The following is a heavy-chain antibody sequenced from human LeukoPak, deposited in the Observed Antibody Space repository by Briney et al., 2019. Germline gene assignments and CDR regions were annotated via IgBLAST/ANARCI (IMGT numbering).Heavy chain of an antibody. CDR3: ARKGPRGCSSTSCYVYSASIAAAAQGLMDV. CDR1: GGSISSSSYY. J-gene: IGHJ6*02. V-gene: IGHV4-39*07. D-gene: IGHD2-2*01. Sequence: SETLSLTCTVSGGSISSSSYYWGWIRQPPGKGLEWIGSIYYSGSTYYNPSLKSRVTISVDPSKNQFSLKLSSVTAADTAVYYCARKGPRGCSSTSCYVYSASIAAAAQGLMDVWGQGTTVTVSS. CDR2: IYYSGST.